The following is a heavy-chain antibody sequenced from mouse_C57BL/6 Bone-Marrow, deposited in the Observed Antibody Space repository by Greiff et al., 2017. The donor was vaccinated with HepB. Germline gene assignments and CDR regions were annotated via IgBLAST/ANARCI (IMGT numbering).Heavy chain of an antibody. CDR2: IRLKSDNYAT. CDR3: TSYYYGRAWFAY. J-gene: IGHJ3*01. Sequence: EVMLVESGGGLVQPGGSMKLSCVASGFTFSNYWMNWVRQSPEKGLEWVAQIRLKSDNYATHYAESVKGRFTISRDDSKSSVYLQMNNLRAEDTGIYYCTSYYYGRAWFAYWGQGTLVTVSA. D-gene: IGHD1-1*01. CDR1: GFTFSNYW. V-gene: IGHV6-3*01.